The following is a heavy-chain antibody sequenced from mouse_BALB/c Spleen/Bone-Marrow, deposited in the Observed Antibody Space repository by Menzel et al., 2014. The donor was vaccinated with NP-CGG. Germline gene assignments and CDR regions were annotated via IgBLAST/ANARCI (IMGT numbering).Heavy chain of an antibody. V-gene: IGHV5-17*02. J-gene: IGHJ4*01. CDR2: ISNGSSTI. D-gene: IGHD2-4*01. CDR1: GFTFSSFG. Sequence: EVKVVESGGGLVQPGGSRKLSCAASGFTFSSFGMHWVRQAPEKGLEWVAYISNGSSTIYYADTVKGRFTISRDNPKNTLFLQMTSLRSEDTAMYYCARKGAMITHYYAMDYWSQGTSVTVSS. CDR3: ARKGAMITHYYAMDY.